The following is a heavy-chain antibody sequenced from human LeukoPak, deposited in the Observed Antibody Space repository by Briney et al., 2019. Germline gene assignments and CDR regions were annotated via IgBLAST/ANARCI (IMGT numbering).Heavy chain of an antibody. CDR2: IIPIFGTA. Sequence: ASVKVSCKASGYSFTSNYIHWVRQAPGQGLEWMGGIIPIFGTANYAQKFQGRVTITADESTSTAYMELSSLRSEDTAVYYCARARRVVAASPDDAFDIWGQGTMVTVSS. CDR1: GYSFTSNY. V-gene: IGHV1-69*13. CDR3: ARARRVVAASPDDAFDI. D-gene: IGHD2-15*01. J-gene: IGHJ3*02.